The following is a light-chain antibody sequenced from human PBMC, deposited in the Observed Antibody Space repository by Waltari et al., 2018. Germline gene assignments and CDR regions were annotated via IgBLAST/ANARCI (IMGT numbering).Light chain of an antibody. CDR3: AAWDDSLNGPV. CDR2: SNN. J-gene: IGLJ3*02. V-gene: IGLV1-44*01. CDR1: SSNIGSNT. Sequence: QSVLTQPPSASGTPGQWVTISCSGSSSNIGSNTVTWYQQLPGTAPKLLTYSNNQRPSGVPDRFSGSKSGTSASLAISGLQSEDEADYYCAAWDDSLNGPVFGGGTKLTVL.